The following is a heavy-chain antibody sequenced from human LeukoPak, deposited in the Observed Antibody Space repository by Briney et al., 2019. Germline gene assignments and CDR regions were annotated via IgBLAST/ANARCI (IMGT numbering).Heavy chain of an antibody. CDR2: IIGDGSLI. Sequence: PGGSLRLSCAASGFTFSSYGMHWVRQAPGKGLEWVSSIIGDGSLIHYADSVKGRFTISRDNAKNSLYLQMDSLRPEDMAFYYCAKDISKGLRFLGLDPWGQGTLVTVSS. D-gene: IGHD3-3*01. J-gene: IGHJ5*02. CDR1: GFTFSSYG. CDR3: AKDISKGLRFLGLDP. V-gene: IGHV3-21*04.